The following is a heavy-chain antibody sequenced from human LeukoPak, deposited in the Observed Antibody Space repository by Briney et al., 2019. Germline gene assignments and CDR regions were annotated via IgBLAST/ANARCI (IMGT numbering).Heavy chain of an antibody. Sequence: SETLSLTCTVSGGSISSYYWSWIRQPPWKGLEWIGYIYYSGSTNYNPSLKSRVTISVDTSKNQFSLKLSSVTAADTAVYYCAANYYDSSGYYTPSFDYWGQGTLVTVSP. CDR1: GGSISSYY. V-gene: IGHV4-59*01. CDR2: IYYSGST. D-gene: IGHD3-22*01. J-gene: IGHJ4*02. CDR3: AANYYDSSGYYTPSFDY.